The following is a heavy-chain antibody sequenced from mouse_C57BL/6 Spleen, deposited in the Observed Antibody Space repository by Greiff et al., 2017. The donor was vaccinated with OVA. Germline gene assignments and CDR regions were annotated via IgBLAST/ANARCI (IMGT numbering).Heavy chain of an antibody. V-gene: IGHV1-26*01. Sequence: VQLQQSGPELVKPGASVKISCKASGYTFTDYYMNWVKQSHGKSLEWIGDINPNNGGTSYNQKFKGKATLTVDKSSSTAYMELRSLTSEDSAVYYCARSLYGSSYWYFDVWGTGTTVTVAS. CDR2: INPNNGGT. CDR3: ARSLYGSSYWYFDV. J-gene: IGHJ1*03. CDR1: GYTFTDYY. D-gene: IGHD1-1*01.